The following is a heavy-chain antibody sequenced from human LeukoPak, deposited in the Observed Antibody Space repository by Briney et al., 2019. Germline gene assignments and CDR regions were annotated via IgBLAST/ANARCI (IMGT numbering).Heavy chain of an antibody. J-gene: IGHJ6*03. Sequence: SVKVSCKASGGSISSDGISWVRQAPGQGLEWMGRIISVFGTANYAQKFQDRVTITADIASNTAYIELTSLTSEDTDVYFCAKQGEIRQDYYMDVWGNGTTVTVSS. CDR3: AKQGEIRQDYYMDV. CDR1: GGSISSDG. V-gene: IGHV1-69*06. CDR2: IISVFGTA. D-gene: IGHD1/OR15-1a*01.